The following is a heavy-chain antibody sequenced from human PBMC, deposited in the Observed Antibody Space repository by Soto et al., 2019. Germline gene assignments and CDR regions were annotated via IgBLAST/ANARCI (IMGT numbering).Heavy chain of an antibody. CDR3: ARGSTDSYPGSRIFDF. Sequence: GGSLRLSCAVSGFTVSNNYMSWVRQAPGEGLEWVSTITDTGGDTKYADSVRGRFTMSRDNSKKTLYLQMNSLRVEDSALYYCARGSTDSYPGSRIFDFWGRGTLVTVSS. CDR1: GFTVSNNY. D-gene: IGHD3-10*01. CDR2: ITDTGGDT. V-gene: IGHV3-23*01. J-gene: IGHJ4*02.